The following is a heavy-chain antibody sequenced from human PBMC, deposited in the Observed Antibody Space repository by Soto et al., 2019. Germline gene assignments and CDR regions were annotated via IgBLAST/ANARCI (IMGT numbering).Heavy chain of an antibody. CDR3: AKQGDYDFWSSSNNWLDP. CDR2: IGGRGGST. J-gene: IGHJ5*02. CDR1: GFSFSSYA. Sequence: GGSLRLSCAASGFSFSSYAISWVRQAPGKGLEWVSSIGGRGGSTYYADSVKGRFTISRDNSKNTVYLQMNSLRVEDTAVYYCAKQGDYDFWSSSNNWLDPWGQGTRVTVSS. V-gene: IGHV3-23*01. D-gene: IGHD3-3*01.